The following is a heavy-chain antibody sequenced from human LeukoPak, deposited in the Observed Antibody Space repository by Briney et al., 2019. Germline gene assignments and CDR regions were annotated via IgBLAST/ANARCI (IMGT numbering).Heavy chain of an antibody. Sequence: GASVKVSCKASGYTFTSYGISWVRQAPGQGLEWMGWISAYNGNTNYAQKLQGRVTMTTDTSTSTAYMELRSLRSDDTAVYYCARVWGSMVTGALYNSYGMDVWGQGTTVTVSS. CDR3: ARVWGSMVTGALYNSYGMDV. D-gene: IGHD5-18*01. V-gene: IGHV1-18*01. CDR1: GYTFTSYG. CDR2: ISAYNGNT. J-gene: IGHJ6*02.